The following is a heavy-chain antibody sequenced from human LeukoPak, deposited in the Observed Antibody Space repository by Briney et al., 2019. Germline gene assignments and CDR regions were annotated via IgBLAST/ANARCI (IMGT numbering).Heavy chain of an antibody. CDR3: ARRGAVAGTRNYFDY. D-gene: IGHD6-19*01. CDR2: IYYSGST. J-gene: IGHJ4*02. Sequence: SETLSLICTVSGGSISSYYWSWIRQPPGKGLEWIGYIYYSGSTNYNPSLKSRVTISVDTSKNQFSLKLSSVTAADTAVYYCARRGAVAGTRNYFDYWGQGTLVTVSS. V-gene: IGHV4-59*08. CDR1: GGSISSYY.